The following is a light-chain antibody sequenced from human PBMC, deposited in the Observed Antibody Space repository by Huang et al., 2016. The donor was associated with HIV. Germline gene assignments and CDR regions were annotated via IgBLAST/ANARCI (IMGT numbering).Light chain of an antibody. Sequence: EIVMTQSPATLSVPPGERATLSCRASQRVSSNLAWYQQKPGQAPRLLIYGASTRATGIPARFSGSGSGTEFTLTISSLRSEDFAVYYCQQYNNWPPWTFGQGTKVEIK. J-gene: IGKJ1*01. CDR1: QRVSSN. V-gene: IGKV3-15*01. CDR2: GAS. CDR3: QQYNNWPPWT.